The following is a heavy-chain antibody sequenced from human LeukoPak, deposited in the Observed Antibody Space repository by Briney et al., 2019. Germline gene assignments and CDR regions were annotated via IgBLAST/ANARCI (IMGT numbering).Heavy chain of an antibody. CDR3: AADTPPDDYYDSSGYYR. D-gene: IGHD3-22*01. V-gene: IGHV1-58*01. CDR1: GFTFTISA. CDR2: IVVGSGNT. J-gene: IGHJ5*02. Sequence: ASVKVSCKASGFTFTISAVQWVRQARGQRLEWIGWIVVGSGNTNYAQKFQERVTITRDMSTSTAYMELSSLRSEDTAVYYCAADTPPDDYYDSSGYYRWGQGTLVTVSS.